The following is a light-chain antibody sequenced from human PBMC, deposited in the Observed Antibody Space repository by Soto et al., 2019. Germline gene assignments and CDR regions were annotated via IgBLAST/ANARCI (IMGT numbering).Light chain of an antibody. CDR3: QQYNSYST. J-gene: IGKJ2*01. V-gene: IGKV1-5*01. CDR2: DAS. Sequence: DIQMTQSPSTLSASVGDRVTITCRASQSISSWLAWYQQKPGKAPKLLIYDASSLERGVPSWFSGSGAGTEFTPTISRQQADDVANYYGQQYNSYSTFGQGTKVEIK. CDR1: QSISSW.